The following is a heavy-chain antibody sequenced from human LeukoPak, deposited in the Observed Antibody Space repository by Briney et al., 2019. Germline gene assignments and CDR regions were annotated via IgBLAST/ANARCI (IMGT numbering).Heavy chain of an antibody. CDR3: ARSRAFNSGAFDP. CDR1: GASVSSASY. Sequence: SETLSLTCTVSGASVSSASYWTWIRQPPGKGVEWIAHIYNGVNTNYNPSLKSRVTISVDTSKNQFSLRLNSVTAADTAVYYCARSRAFNSGAFDPWGQGSLVTVSS. D-gene: IGHD1-26*01. V-gene: IGHV4-61*01. CDR2: IYNGVNT. J-gene: IGHJ5*02.